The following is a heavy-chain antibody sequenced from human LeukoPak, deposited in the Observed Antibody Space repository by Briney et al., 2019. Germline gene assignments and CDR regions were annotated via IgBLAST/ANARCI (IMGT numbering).Heavy chain of an antibody. J-gene: IGHJ4*02. Sequence: GGSLRLSCAASGFTFSSYAMSWVRQAPGKGLEWVSAISGSGGSTYYADSVKGRFTISRDNSKNTLYLQMNSLRAEDTAVYYCTKGGDIVVVVAATPTAFDYWGQGTLVTVSS. V-gene: IGHV3-23*01. CDR1: GFTFSSYA. D-gene: IGHD2-15*01. CDR3: TKGGDIVVVVAATPTAFDY. CDR2: ISGSGGST.